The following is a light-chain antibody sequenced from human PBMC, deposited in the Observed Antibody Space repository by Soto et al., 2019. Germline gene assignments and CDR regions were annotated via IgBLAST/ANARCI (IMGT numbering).Light chain of an antibody. J-gene: IGKJ3*01. CDR1: QSLLHSDGKTF. CDR2: EVS. CDR3: MQALQTPLT. Sequence: DIVMTQTPLSLSVTLGQSASISCKSTQSLLHSDGKTFFYWYLQKLGQPPQLLIYEVSNRFSGVPDRFSGSGSGTDFTLKISGVEAEDVGVYYCMQALQTPLTFGPGTKVDIK. V-gene: IGKV2D-29*01.